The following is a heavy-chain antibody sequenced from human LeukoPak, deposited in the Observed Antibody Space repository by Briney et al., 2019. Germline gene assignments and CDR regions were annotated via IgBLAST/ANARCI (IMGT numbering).Heavy chain of an antibody. J-gene: IGHJ6*02. CDR1: GFTFSGSA. CDR2: IRSKANSYAT. Sequence: GGSLKLSCAASGFTFSGSAMHWVRQASGKGLEWVGRIRSKANSYATAYAASVKGRFTISRDDSKNTAYLQMSSLKTEDTAVYYCTRAIESSSWYSTVRRYYYGMDVWGQGTTVTVSS. CDR3: TRAIESSSWYSTVRRYYYGMDV. V-gene: IGHV3-73*01. D-gene: IGHD6-13*01.